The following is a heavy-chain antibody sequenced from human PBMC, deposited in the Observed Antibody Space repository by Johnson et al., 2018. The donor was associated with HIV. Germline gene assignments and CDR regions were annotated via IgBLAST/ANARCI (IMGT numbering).Heavy chain of an antibody. J-gene: IGHJ3*02. CDR2: ISYDGTNK. V-gene: IGHV3-30*18. Sequence: QVQLVESGGGVVQPGRSLRLSCAASGFTFSSYGMHWVRQAPGKGLEWVTVISYDGTNKYYADSVKGRFTISRDNSKNTLYLQMNSLRAEDTAVYYCAKAQAFRGAFDIWGHGTMVTVSS. D-gene: IGHD2/OR15-2a*01. CDR3: AKAQAFRGAFDI. CDR1: GFTFSSYG.